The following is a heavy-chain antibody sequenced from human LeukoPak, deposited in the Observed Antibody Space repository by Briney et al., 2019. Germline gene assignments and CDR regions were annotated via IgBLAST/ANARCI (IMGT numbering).Heavy chain of an antibody. J-gene: IGHJ5*02. D-gene: IGHD6-13*01. CDR3: ARDIDRVFNWFDP. Sequence: ASVKVSCTASGYIFTSYAMHWVRQAPGQRLEWMGWINAGNGNTKYSQKFQGRVTITRDTSATTVYMELSSLRSEDTAVYYCARDIDRVFNWFDPWGQGTLVTVSS. V-gene: IGHV1-3*01. CDR1: GYIFTSYA. CDR2: INAGNGNT.